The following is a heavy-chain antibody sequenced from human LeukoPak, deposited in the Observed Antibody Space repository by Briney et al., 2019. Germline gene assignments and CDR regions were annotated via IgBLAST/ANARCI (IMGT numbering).Heavy chain of an antibody. J-gene: IGHJ4*02. D-gene: IGHD5-24*01. CDR3: AKDDRWLQFCC. V-gene: IGHV3-23*01. CDR2: IIPSGHTT. Sequence: GGSLRLSCVASGFTFSSHGMNWVRQAPGKGLEWVSGIIPSGHTTYYAASGRGRFTSSRDNSRNTVYLQMNSLRAEDTAVYYCAKDDRWLQFCCWGQGTLVTVSA. CDR1: GFTFSSHG.